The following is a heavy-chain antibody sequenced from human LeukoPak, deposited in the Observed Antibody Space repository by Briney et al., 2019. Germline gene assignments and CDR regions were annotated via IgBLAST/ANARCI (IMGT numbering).Heavy chain of an antibody. D-gene: IGHD2-15*01. CDR1: GYTCTDYY. Sequence: ASVKVSCKASGYTCTDYYLHWVRQAPGQGFEWMGWINPNSGDTNYAQKFQGRVTMTRDTSISTAHMEMSRLRSDDTAVYYCARANFVYCSGATCLLHYWGQGPVVAFSS. V-gene: IGHV1-2*02. CDR3: ARANFVYCSGATCLLHY. CDR2: INPNSGDT. J-gene: IGHJ4*02.